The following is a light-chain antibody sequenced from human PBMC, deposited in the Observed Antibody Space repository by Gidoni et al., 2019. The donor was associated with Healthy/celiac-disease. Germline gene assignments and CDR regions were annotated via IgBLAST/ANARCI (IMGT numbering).Light chain of an antibody. CDR3: QQANSFPPT. CDR2: AAS. J-gene: IGKJ4*02. CDR1: QGISSW. Sequence: DLQMTQSPSSVSASVGDRVTITCRASQGISSWLAWFQQKPGKAPNLLIYAASSLQSGVPSRFRDSGSGTDFPLTISSLQPKDFATFYCQQANSFPPTFGGXTKVEIQ. V-gene: IGKV1D-12*01.